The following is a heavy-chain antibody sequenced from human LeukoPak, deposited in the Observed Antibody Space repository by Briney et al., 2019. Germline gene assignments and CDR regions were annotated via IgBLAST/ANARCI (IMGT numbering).Heavy chain of an antibody. D-gene: IGHD3-10*01. V-gene: IGHV4-59*01. CDR2: IYYSGST. CDR1: GGSISSYY. CDR3: ARGGYYGSGNDFRFDP. Sequence: SETLSLTCTVSGGSISSYYWSWIRQPPGKGLEWIGYIYYSGSTNYKPSLKSRVAISVDTSKNQFSLKLSSVTAADTAVYYCARGGYYGSGNDFRFDPWGQGTLVTVSS. J-gene: IGHJ5*02.